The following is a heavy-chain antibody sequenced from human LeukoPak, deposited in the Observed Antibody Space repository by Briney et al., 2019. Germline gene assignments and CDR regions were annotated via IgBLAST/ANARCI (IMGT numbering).Heavy chain of an antibody. CDR2: ISASGGST. V-gene: IGHV3-23*01. J-gene: IGHJ4*02. CDR1: GFTFSSYA. D-gene: IGHD7-27*01. CDR3: AKDRPLNWGYYFDY. Sequence: PGGSLRLSCAASGFTFSSYAMTWVRQAPGKGLEWVSSISASGGSTYYADSVKGRFTISRDTSKNTLYLQMNSLRAEDTAVYYCAKDRPLNWGYYFDYWGQGTLVTVSS.